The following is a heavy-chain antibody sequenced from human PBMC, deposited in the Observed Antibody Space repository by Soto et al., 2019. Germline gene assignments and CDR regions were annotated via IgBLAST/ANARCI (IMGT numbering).Heavy chain of an antibody. Sequence: ASVKVSCKXSGYTFTSYYMHWVRQAPGQGLEWMGIINPSGGSTSYAQKFQGRVTMTRDTSTSTVYMELSSLRSEDTAVYYCAREDYDSSVNRLYYFDYWGQGTLVTVSS. CDR1: GYTFTSYY. V-gene: IGHV1-46*01. CDR2: INPSGGST. J-gene: IGHJ4*02. CDR3: AREDYDSSVNRLYYFDY. D-gene: IGHD3-22*01.